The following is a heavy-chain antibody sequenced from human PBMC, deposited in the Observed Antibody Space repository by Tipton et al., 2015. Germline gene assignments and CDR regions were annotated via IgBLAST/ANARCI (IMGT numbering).Heavy chain of an antibody. CDR3: ARDLEHGMDV. J-gene: IGHJ6*02. CDR1: GGSVSSGSYY. V-gene: IGHV4-61*01. Sequence: TLSLTCTVSGGSVSSGSYYWSWIRQPPGKGLEWIGYISFSDTTHYNPSLKSRVTISIDTSKNQFSLKLTSVTAADTAVYFCARDLEHGMDVWGQGTTVTVS. CDR2: ISFSDTT.